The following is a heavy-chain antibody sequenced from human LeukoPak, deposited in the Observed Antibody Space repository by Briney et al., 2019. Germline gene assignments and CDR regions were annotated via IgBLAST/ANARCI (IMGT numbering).Heavy chain of an antibody. CDR2: IIPIFGTA. CDR1: GGTFSSYA. J-gene: IGHJ4*02. V-gene: IGHV1-69*13. CDR3: ERSADIWTGYYVT. D-gene: IGHD3-9*01. Sequence: SVKVSCKASGGTFSSYAISWVRQAPGQGLEWMGGIIPIFGTANYAQKFQGRVTITADESTSTAYMELSSLRSEDTAVYYCERSADIWTGYYVTWGQGALVTVSS.